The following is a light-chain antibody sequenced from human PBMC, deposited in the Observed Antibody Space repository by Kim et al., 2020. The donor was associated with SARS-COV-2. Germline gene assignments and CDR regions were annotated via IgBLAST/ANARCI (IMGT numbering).Light chain of an antibody. V-gene: IGLV1-40*01. CDR3: KSYDSSLSYVV. Sequence: QSVLTQPPSVSGAPGQRVTISCTGSSSNIGAGYDVHWYQQLPGTAPKLLIYGNSNRPSGVPDRFSGSKSGTSASLAITGLQAEDEADYYCKSYDSSLSYVVFGGGTQLTVL. CDR1: SSNIGAGYD. CDR2: GNS. J-gene: IGLJ2*01.